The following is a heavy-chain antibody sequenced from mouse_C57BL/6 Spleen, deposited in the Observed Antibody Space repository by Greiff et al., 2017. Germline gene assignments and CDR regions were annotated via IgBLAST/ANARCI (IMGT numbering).Heavy chain of an antibody. CDR2: ISYDGSN. CDR1: GYSITSGYY. Sequence: ESGPGLVKPSQSLSLTCSVTGYSITSGYYWNWIRQFPGNKLEWMGYISYDGSNNYNPSLRNRITITRDTTKNQFYLKLNSVTTEDTATYYCARLPYYDDDAYAMDYWGQGTSVTVSS. J-gene: IGHJ4*01. D-gene: IGHD2-4*01. CDR3: ARLPYYDDDAYAMDY. V-gene: IGHV3-6*01.